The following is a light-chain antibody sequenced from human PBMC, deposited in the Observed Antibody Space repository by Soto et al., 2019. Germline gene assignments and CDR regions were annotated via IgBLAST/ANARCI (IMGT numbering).Light chain of an antibody. Sequence: QSVLTQPPSVSGAPGQRVTISCTGSSSNFGANYDVHWYQHLPGTAPKLLIYGNSNRPSGVPDRFSGSRSGTSASLAITGLQAEDEADYYCQSYDTSLSGVVFGGGTKLTVL. CDR3: QSYDTSLSGVV. CDR1: SSNFGANYD. J-gene: IGLJ3*02. CDR2: GNS. V-gene: IGLV1-40*01.